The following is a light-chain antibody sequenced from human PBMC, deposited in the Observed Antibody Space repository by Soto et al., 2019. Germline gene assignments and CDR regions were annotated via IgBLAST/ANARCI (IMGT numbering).Light chain of an antibody. Sequence: SVLTQPPSASGSPGQSVTISCPGTSSDVGAYNYVSWYQQLPGKTPKLIIYEVSKRPSGVPDRFSGSKSGNTASLTVPGLQAEDEADYYCTSYAGTYSFFYVFGTGTKVTVL. CDR1: SSDVGAYNY. V-gene: IGLV2-8*01. CDR2: EVS. CDR3: TSYAGTYSFFYV. J-gene: IGLJ1*01.